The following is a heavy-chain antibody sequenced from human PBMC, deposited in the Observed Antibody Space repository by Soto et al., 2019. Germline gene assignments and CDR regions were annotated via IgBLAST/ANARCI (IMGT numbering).Heavy chain of an antibody. Sequence: ASVKVSCKDSGYTFTSYGISWVRPAPGQGLEWMGWISAYNGNTNYAQKLQGRVTMTTDTSTSTAYMELRSLRSDDTAVYYCARRSESSSWYDPYYYYYYGMDVWG. V-gene: IGHV1-18*04. J-gene: IGHJ6*02. D-gene: IGHD6-13*01. CDR1: GYTFTSYG. CDR2: ISAYNGNT. CDR3: ARRSESSSWYDPYYYYYYGMDV.